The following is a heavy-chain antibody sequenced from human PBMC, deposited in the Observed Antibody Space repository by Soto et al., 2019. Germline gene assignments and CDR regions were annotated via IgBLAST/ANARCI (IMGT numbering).Heavy chain of an antibody. V-gene: IGHV3-74*01. CDR2: IKSDGSST. D-gene: IGHD6-13*01. J-gene: IGHJ6*03. CDR1: GFTFSSHW. Sequence: PGGSLRLSCAASGFTFSSHWMHWVRQVPGKGLVWVSRIKSDGSSTAYADSVKGRFTIPRDNAKNTLYLQMNSLRVEDTAIYYCARDYPAYIAAAAWDYYYYMDVWGKGTTVTVSS. CDR3: ARDYPAYIAAAAWDYYYYMDV.